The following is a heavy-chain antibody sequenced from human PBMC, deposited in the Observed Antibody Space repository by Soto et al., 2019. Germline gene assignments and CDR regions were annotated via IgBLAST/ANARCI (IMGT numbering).Heavy chain of an antibody. J-gene: IGHJ4*02. V-gene: IGHV3-21*01. D-gene: IGHD6-6*01. CDR3: ARDRDGAARPTTFDC. Sequence: PGGSLRLSCAASGFTFSSYSMNWVRQAPGKGLEWVSSISSSSSYIYYADSVKGRFTISRDNAKNSLYLQMNSLRAEDTAVYYCARDRDGAARPTTFDCWGQGTLVTVSS. CDR2: ISSSSSYI. CDR1: GFTFSSYS.